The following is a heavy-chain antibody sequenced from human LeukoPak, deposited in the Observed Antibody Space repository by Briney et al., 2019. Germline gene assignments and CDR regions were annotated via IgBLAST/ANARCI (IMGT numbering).Heavy chain of an antibody. CDR1: GFTFSDYY. CDR2: ISSSGSTI. J-gene: IGHJ4*02. Sequence: GSPRLSCAASGFTFSDYYMSWIRQAPGKGLEWVSYISSSGSTIYYADSVKGRFTISRDNAKNSLYLQMNSLRAEDTAVYYCARDGYSSGWYEYYFDYWGQGTLVTVSS. D-gene: IGHD6-19*01. V-gene: IGHV3-11*01. CDR3: ARDGYSSGWYEYYFDY.